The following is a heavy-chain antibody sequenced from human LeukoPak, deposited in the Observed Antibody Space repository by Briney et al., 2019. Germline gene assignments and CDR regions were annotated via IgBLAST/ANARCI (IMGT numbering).Heavy chain of an antibody. D-gene: IGHD3-10*01. J-gene: IGHJ4*02. CDR3: AKDLDGSGSSPDY. CDR2: ISSDGTP. CDR1: GFTFKNYA. V-gene: IGHV3-23*01. Sequence: QPGGSLRLSCAASGFTFKNYALSWVRQTPGKGLEWVSGISSDGTPFYPDSVKGRFTISRDSSKNMVYLEMNSLGVADTAMYYCAKDLDGSGSSPDYWGQGTLVTVSS.